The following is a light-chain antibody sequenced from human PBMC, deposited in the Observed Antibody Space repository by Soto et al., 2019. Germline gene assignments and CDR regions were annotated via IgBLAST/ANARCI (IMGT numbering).Light chain of an antibody. CDR1: SSDVGAYTF. Sequence: QSALTQPASVSGSPGQSITISCTGTSSDVGAYTFASWYQQHPGKAPKLIIYDVTNRPSGVSNRFSGSKSGNTASLTISGLQAVVEADYYCSSYSSSSTLCVFGTGTKVTVL. V-gene: IGLV2-14*01. CDR2: DVT. J-gene: IGLJ1*01. CDR3: SSYSSSSTLCV.